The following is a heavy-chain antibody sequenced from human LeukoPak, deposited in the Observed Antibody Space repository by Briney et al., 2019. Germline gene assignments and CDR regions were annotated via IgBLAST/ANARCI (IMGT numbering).Heavy chain of an antibody. CDR3: ARDAGIDGTDFDY. CDR1: GLTFSNYE. CDR2: ISGSGNTM. D-gene: IGHD5-24*01. J-gene: IGHJ4*02. Sequence: GGSLTPSCAASGLTFSNYEMDWVRQAPGKRLEWISYISGSGNTMYYADSVKGRFTISRDNAKDPLSLQLNSLRVEDTAVYYCARDAGIDGTDFDYWGQGAPVTVSS. V-gene: IGHV3-48*03.